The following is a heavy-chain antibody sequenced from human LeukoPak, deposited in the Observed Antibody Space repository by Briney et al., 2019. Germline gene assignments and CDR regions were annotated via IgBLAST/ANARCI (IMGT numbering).Heavy chain of an antibody. D-gene: IGHD5-24*01. CDR2: IDGSGSS. J-gene: IGHJ4*02. CDR3: AREGGYLQLRYFDY. CDR1: GGSMSSSSYY. V-gene: IGHV4-39*07. Sequence: SETLSLTCTVSGGSMSSSSYYWGWIRQPPGKGLEWIGSIDGSGSSYYNPSLKSRVTISVDTSRNQFSLKMTSVTAADTAVYYCAREGGYLQLRYFDYWGQGTLVTVSS.